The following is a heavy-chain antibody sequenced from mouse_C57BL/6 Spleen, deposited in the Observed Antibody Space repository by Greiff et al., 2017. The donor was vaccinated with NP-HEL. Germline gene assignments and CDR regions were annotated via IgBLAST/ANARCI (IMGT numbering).Heavy chain of an antibody. CDR3: ASFYGNYSFAY. CDR2: ISYSGST. J-gene: IGHJ3*01. D-gene: IGHD2-1*01. V-gene: IGHV3-1*01. CDR1: GYSITSGYD. Sequence: EVQRVESGPGMVKPSQSLSLTCTVTGYSITSGYDWHWIRHFPGNKLEWMGYISYSGSTNYNPSLKSRISITHNTSKNHFFLKLNSVTTEDTATYYCASFYGNYSFAYWGQGTLVTVSA.